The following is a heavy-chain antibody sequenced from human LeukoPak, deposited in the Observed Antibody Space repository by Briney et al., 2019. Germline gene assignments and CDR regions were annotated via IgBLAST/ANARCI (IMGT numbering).Heavy chain of an antibody. CDR1: GFTVSSNS. CDR3: ARRAGAYSHPYDY. V-gene: IGHV3-53*01. CDR2: IYSGTI. Sequence: GGSLRLSCTVSGFTVSSNSMSWVRQAPGKGLVWVSFIYSGTIHYSDSVKGRFTISRDNSKNTLYLQMNSLRAEDTAVYYCARRAGAYSHPYDYWGQGTLVTVSS. J-gene: IGHJ4*02. D-gene: IGHD4/OR15-4a*01.